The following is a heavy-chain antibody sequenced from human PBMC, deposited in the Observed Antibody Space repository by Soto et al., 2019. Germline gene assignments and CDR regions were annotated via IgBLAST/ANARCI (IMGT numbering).Heavy chain of an antibody. CDR3: ARGYGDDAFDI. CDR1: GGSIRSGDYY. Sequence: SETLSLTCTVSGGSIRSGDYYWSWIRQPPGKGLEWIGYIYYSGSTYYNPSLKSRVTISVDTSKNQFSLKLSSVTAADTAVYYCARGYGDDAFDIWGQGTMVTVSS. D-gene: IGHD1-1*01. J-gene: IGHJ3*02. CDR2: IYYSGST. V-gene: IGHV4-30-4*01.